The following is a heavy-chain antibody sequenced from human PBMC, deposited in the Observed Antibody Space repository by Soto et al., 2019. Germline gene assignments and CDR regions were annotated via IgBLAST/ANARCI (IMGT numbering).Heavy chain of an antibody. CDR3: ATQAPSDYGSSINWFDP. CDR1: GGSFSGYY. Sequence: SETLSLTCAVYGGSFSGYYWSWIRQPPGKGLEWIGEINHSGSTNYNPSLKSRVTISVDVSKNQFSLELSSVTAADTAVYYCATQAPSDYGSSINWFDPWGQGTLVTVSS. CDR2: INHSGST. V-gene: IGHV4-34*01. J-gene: IGHJ5*02. D-gene: IGHD6-6*01.